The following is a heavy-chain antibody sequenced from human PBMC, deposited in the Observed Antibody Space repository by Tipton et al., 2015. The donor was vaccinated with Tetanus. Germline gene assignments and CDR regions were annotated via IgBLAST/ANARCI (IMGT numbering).Heavy chain of an antibody. CDR2: IYFSGST. CDR3: AKLFRVRARGITMVVVVPPGYFDY. Sequence: LRLSCTVSGASISNSSSYWGWIRQSPGKGLGWIGNIYFSGSTYYNPSLKSRVTISVDTSKNQFSLRLNSVTAADTAVYYCAKLFRVRARGITMVVVVPPGYFDYWGQGTLVTVSS. CDR1: GASISNSSSY. V-gene: IGHV4-39*01. D-gene: IGHD3-22*01. J-gene: IGHJ4*02.